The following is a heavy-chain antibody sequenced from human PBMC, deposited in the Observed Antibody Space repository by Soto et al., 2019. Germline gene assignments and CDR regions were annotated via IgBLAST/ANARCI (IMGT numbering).Heavy chain of an antibody. D-gene: IGHD1-7*01. CDR3: AKGGSYNWNYNWFDP. J-gene: IGHJ5*02. V-gene: IGHV3-23*01. Sequence: GGSLRLSCAASGFTFSSYAMSWVRQAPGKGLEWVSAISGSGGSTYYADSVKGRFTISRDNSKNTLYLQMNSLRAEDTAVYDCAKGGSYNWNYNWFDPWGQGTLVTVSS. CDR2: ISGSGGST. CDR1: GFTFSSYA.